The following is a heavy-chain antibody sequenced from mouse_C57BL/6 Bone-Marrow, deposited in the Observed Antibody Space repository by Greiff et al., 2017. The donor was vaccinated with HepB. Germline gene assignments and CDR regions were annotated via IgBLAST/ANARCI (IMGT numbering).Heavy chain of an antibody. CDR2: ISYDGSN. D-gene: IGHD6-5*01. J-gene: IGHJ2*01. V-gene: IGHV3-6*01. CDR1: GYSITSGYY. CDR3: ARGGLSIDY. Sequence: ESGPGLVKPSQSLSLTCSVTGYSITSGYYWNWIRQFPGNKLEWMGYISYDGSNNYNPSLKNRISITRDTSKNQFFLKLNSVTTEDTATYYCARGGLSIDYWGQGTTLTVSS.